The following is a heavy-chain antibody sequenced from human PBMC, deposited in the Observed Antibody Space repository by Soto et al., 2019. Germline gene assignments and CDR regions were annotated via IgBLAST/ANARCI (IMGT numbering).Heavy chain of an antibody. J-gene: IGHJ6*02. CDR3: AKDRWLVSVSYYDMDV. D-gene: IGHD6-19*01. CDR1: GFTFSNHG. CDR2: ISYDGSNE. V-gene: IGHV3-30*18. Sequence: QVQLVESGGGVVQPGRSLRLSCAASGFTFSNHGMHWVRQPPGKGLEWLAVISYDGSNEYYAASVKGRFTISRDNSTNTGYLQMNSLRAEDTAVYYCAKDRWLVSVSYYDMDVWGQGTTVTVSS.